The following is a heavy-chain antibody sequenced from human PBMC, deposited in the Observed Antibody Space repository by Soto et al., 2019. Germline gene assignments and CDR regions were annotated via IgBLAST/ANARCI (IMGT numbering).Heavy chain of an antibody. CDR1: GLTFSRYG. D-gene: IGHD1-26*01. V-gene: IGHV3-33*01. CDR2: IWYDGSNK. Sequence: QVQLVESGGGVVQPGRSLRLSCAASGLTFSRYGMHWVRQAPGKGLEWVAVIWYDGSNKYYADSVKGRFTISRDNSRNTLYLQMNSLRADDTAVYYCASVGAYSGSNVRGAFDIWGQGTMVTISS. CDR3: ASVGAYSGSNVRGAFDI. J-gene: IGHJ3*02.